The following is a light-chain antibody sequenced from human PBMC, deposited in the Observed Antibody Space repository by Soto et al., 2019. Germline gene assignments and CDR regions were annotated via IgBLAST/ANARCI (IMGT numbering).Light chain of an antibody. V-gene: IGKV3-20*01. CDR3: QQYGSPPLT. Sequence: EIVLTQSPGTLSLSPGERATLSCRASQSVSSSYLAWYQQKPGQAPRLLIYGASSRATDIPERFSGSGSGTDFTLTISRLEPEDFAVYYCQQYGSPPLTFGGGTKVEIK. CDR2: GAS. CDR1: QSVSSSY. J-gene: IGKJ4*01.